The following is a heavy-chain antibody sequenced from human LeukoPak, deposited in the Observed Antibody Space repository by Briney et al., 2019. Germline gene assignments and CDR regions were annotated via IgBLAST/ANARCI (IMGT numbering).Heavy chain of an antibody. Sequence: GGSLRLSCAASGFTFSSYAMSWVRQAPGKGLEWVANIKQDGSEKYYVDSVKGRFTISRDNAKNSLYLQMNSLRAEDTAVYYCARARDIWVISYFDYWGQGTLVTVSS. CDR3: ARARDIWVISYFDY. J-gene: IGHJ4*02. V-gene: IGHV3-7*01. CDR2: IKQDGSEK. D-gene: IGHD3-22*01. CDR1: GFTFSSYA.